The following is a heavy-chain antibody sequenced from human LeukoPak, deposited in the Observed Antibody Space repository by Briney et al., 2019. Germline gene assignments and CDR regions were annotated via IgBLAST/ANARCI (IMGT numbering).Heavy chain of an antibody. CDR2: IIPIFGTA. CDR1: GGTFSSYA. CDR3: ARDLWLRAHTYYYYGMDV. Sequence: SSVKVSCKASGGTFSSYAISWVRQAPGQGLEWMGGIIPIFGTANYAQKFQGRVTITADESTSTAYMELSSLRSEDTAVYYCARDLWLRAHTYYYYGMDVWGQGTTVTVSS. D-gene: IGHD5-12*01. V-gene: IGHV1-69*01. J-gene: IGHJ6*02.